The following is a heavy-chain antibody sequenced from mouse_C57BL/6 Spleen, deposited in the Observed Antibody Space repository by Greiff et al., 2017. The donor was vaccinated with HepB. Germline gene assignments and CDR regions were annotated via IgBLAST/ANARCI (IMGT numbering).Heavy chain of an antibody. CDR3: ARGLTTVVRDWYFDV. CDR1: GFTFSSYA. J-gene: IGHJ1*03. Sequence: EVHLVESGGGLVKPGGSLKLSCAASGFTFSSYAMSWVRQTPEKRLEWVATISDGGSYTYYPDNVKGRFTISRDNAKNNLYLQMSHLKSEDTAMYYCARGLTTVVRDWYFDVWGTGTTVTVSS. V-gene: IGHV5-4*01. D-gene: IGHD1-1*01. CDR2: ISDGGSYT.